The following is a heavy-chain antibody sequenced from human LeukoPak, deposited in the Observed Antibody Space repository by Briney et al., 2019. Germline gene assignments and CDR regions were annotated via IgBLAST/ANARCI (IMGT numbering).Heavy chain of an antibody. CDR3: ARHYGP. CDR1: GFTFSNNW. D-gene: IGHD3-10*01. J-gene: IGHJ5*02. Sequence: PGGSLRLSCAASGFTFSNNWMHWVRQPPGKGLEWIGSIYDSGSTYYNPSLKSRVTISVDTSKNQFSLKLNSVTAADTAVYYCARHYGPWGQGTLVTVSS. V-gene: IGHV4-39*01. CDR2: IYDSGST.